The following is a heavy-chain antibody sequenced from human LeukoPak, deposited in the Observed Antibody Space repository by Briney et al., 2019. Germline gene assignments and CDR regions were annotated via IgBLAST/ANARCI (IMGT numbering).Heavy chain of an antibody. D-gene: IGHD5-12*01. CDR2: IYTSGST. V-gene: IGHV4-4*07. CDR1: GGSISSYY. CDR3: ARYSGYDIWDAFDI. Sequence: SETLSLTCTVSGGSISSYYWSWIRQPAGKGLEWIGRIYTSGSTSYNPSLKSRVTMSVDTSKNQFSLKLSSVTAADTAVYYCARYSGYDIWDAFDIWGQGTMVTVSS. J-gene: IGHJ3*02.